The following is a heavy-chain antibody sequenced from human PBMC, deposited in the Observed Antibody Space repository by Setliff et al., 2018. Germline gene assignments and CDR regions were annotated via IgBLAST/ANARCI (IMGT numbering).Heavy chain of an antibody. CDR3: ARARFTDY. CDR2: MYHSGSV. D-gene: IGHD3-10*01. CDR1: GGSISSYY. Sequence: SETLSLTCTVSGGSISSYYWGWIRQPPGKGMEWIGNMYHSGSVYYNTSRKSRVTITVDTSKNQFSLKLSSVTAADTAVYYCARARFTDYWGQGTLVTVSS. V-gene: IGHV4-59*12. J-gene: IGHJ4*02.